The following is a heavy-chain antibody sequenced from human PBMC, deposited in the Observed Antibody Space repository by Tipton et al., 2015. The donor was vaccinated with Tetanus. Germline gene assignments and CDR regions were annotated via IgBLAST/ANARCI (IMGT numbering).Heavy chain of an antibody. CDR3: AREADCSGGSCFSGDFDN. Sequence: SLRLSCAASGFTFSDYSMAWVRQAPGKGLEWGSSISSKSTYIYYADSVKGRFTISRDNSKNTLYLQMNSLRAEDTAVYYCAREADCSGGSCFSGDFDNWGQGTQVTVSS. CDR2: ISSKSTYI. J-gene: IGHJ4*02. V-gene: IGHV3-21*01. CDR1: GFTFSDYS. D-gene: IGHD2-15*01.